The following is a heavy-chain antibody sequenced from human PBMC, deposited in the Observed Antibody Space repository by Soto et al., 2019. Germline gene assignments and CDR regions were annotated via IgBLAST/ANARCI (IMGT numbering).Heavy chain of an antibody. CDR1: GGSFSGYI. D-gene: IGHD3-10*01. CDR2: INHSGST. CDR3: ARVWGGAFDF. Sequence: SETLSLTCDVYGGSFSGYIWTWIRQTPGKGLQWIGQINHSGSTKYNPSLKSRVTISVDTSKNRFSLRLSSVTAADTAVYYCARVWGGAFDFWGQGTMVTVSS. J-gene: IGHJ3*01. V-gene: IGHV4-34*01.